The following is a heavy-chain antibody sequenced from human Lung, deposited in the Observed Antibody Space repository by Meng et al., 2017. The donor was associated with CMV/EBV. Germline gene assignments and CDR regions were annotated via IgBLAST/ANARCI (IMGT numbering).Heavy chain of an antibody. CDR2: ISYDGSNK. J-gene: IGHJ6*02. V-gene: IGHV3-30*04. CDR1: GFTFSSYA. D-gene: IGHD3-22*01. CDR3: ARAIRGFYYYYGMDV. Sequence: SXAASGFTFSSYAMHWVRQAPGKGLEWVAVISYDGSNKYYADSVKGRFTISRDNSKNTLYLQMNSLRAEDTAVYYCARAIRGFYYYYGMDVWGQGTTVXVSS.